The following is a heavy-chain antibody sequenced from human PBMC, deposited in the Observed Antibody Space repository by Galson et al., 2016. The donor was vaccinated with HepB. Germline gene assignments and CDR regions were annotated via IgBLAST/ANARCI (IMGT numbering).Heavy chain of an antibody. Sequence: SETLSLTCNVSGGSVSSGNYYWSWIRQPPGKGLELIGYIFYTGSTNYNPPLKSRVIISLDTSKNQFSLSLSSVTAADTAVYFCARDRGDAPRPHFDYWGQGSLVTVSS. V-gene: IGHV4-61*01. CDR3: ARDRGDAPRPHFDY. CDR1: GGSVSSGNYY. J-gene: IGHJ4*02. D-gene: IGHD1-14*01. CDR2: IFYTGST.